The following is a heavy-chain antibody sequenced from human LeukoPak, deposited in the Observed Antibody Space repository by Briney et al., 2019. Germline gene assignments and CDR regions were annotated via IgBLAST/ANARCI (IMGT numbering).Heavy chain of an antibody. Sequence: GGSLRLSCAASGFTFSSYEMNWVRQAPGNGLEWVSYISSSGSTIYYADSVKGRFTISRDNAKNSLYLQMNSLRAEDTAVYYCARETRTDYYYGSGSYPWGQGTLVTVSS. D-gene: IGHD3-10*01. CDR1: GFTFSSYE. CDR3: ARETRTDYYYGSGSYP. V-gene: IGHV3-48*03. J-gene: IGHJ4*02. CDR2: ISSSGSTI.